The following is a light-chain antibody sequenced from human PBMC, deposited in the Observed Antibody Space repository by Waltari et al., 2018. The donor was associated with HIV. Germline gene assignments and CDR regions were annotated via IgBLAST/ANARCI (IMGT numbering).Light chain of an antibody. CDR1: QSVVYSGDNKNY. CDR2: GAS. CDR3: QQYCKTPWT. J-gene: IGKJ1*01. Sequence: VMTQSPDSLAVSPGDRATIKCKSSQSVVYSGDNKNYLAWYQQKPGQPPKLLIYGASNRGSDVPDRFNASGSATDFTLTITNVRAEDAALYFCQQYCKTPWTFGQGTKVEIK. V-gene: IGKV4-1*01.